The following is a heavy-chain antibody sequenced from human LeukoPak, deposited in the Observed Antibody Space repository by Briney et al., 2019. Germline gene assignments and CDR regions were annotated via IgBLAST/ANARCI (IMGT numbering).Heavy chain of an antibody. V-gene: IGHV1-2*02. Sequence: GASVKVSCKASGYTFTGYYMYWVRQAPGQGLEWMGWINPNSGDTHYPQKLQGRVTMTRDTSISTAYMELSSLRSDDTAVYYCASARGSLDYWGQGALVSVSA. CDR3: ASARGSLDY. J-gene: IGHJ4*02. CDR2: INPNSGDT. D-gene: IGHD1-26*01. CDR1: GYTFTGYY.